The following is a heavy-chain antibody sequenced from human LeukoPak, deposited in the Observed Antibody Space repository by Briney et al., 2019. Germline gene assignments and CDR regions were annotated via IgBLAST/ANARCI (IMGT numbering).Heavy chain of an antibody. Sequence: GGSLRLSCAASGFTFSDYYMSWLRQAPGKGLEWVSYISSSGNTMYYADSVKGRFTISRDNAKNSLYLQMNSLRAEDTAVYYCARDGGWFDRWGQGTLVTVSS. CDR3: ARDGGWFDR. J-gene: IGHJ5*02. V-gene: IGHV3-11*01. CDR1: GFTFSDYY. D-gene: IGHD3-3*01. CDR2: ISSSGNTM.